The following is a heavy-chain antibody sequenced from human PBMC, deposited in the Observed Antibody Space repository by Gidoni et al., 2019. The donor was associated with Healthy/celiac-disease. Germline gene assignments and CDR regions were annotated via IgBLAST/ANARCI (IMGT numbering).Heavy chain of an antibody. CDR1: AYTFTSYA. D-gene: IGHD5-12*01. J-gene: IGHJ4*02. CDR3: ARKYGGYNFFDY. CDR2: INAGNGNT. Sequence: QVQLVQSGAEVKKPGASVKVSCKASAYTFTSYAMHWVRQAPGQRLEWMGWINAGNGNTKYSQKFQGRVTITRYTSASTAYMELSSLRSEDTAVYYCARKYGGYNFFDYWGQGTLVTVSS. V-gene: IGHV1-3*01.